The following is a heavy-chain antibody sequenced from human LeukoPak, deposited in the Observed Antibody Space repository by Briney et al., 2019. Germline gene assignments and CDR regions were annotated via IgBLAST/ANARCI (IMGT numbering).Heavy chain of an antibody. CDR3: AKAADIVVVPAADYYFDY. CDR1: GFTFSSYG. CDR2: ISGSGGST. D-gene: IGHD2-2*01. V-gene: IGHV3-23*01. Sequence: PGGSLRLSCAASGFTFSSYGMHWVRQAPGKGLEWVSAISGSGGSTYYADSVKGRFTISRDNSKNTLYLQMNSLRAEDTAVYYCAKAADIVVVPAADYYFDYWGQGTLVTVSS. J-gene: IGHJ4*02.